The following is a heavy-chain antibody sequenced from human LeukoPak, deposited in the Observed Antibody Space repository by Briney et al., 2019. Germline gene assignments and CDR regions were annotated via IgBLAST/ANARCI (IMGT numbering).Heavy chain of an antibody. Sequence: ASVKVSCKASGYTFTGYYMHWVRQAPGQGLEWMGWINPNSGGTNYAQKFQGRVTITADKSTSTAYMELSSLRSEDTAVYYCARSLRDGYIPDYWGQGTLVTVSS. CDR3: ARSLRDGYIPDY. J-gene: IGHJ4*02. V-gene: IGHV1-2*02. CDR2: INPNSGGT. CDR1: GYTFTGYY. D-gene: IGHD5-24*01.